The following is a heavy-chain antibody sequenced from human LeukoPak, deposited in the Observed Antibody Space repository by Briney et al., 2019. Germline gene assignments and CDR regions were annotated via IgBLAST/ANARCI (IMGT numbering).Heavy chain of an antibody. CDR1: GFSFTDYA. CDR2: ISASGGST. V-gene: IGHV3-23*01. J-gene: IGHJ5*02. CDR3: AKGGYCSSTSCYVGWFDP. D-gene: IGHD2-2*01. Sequence: GGSLRLSCAASGFSFTDYAMSWVRQTPGKGLQWVSGISASGGSTYYAHSVKGRFTISRDNSKNTLFLQMNSLRAEDTAVYYCAKGGYCSSTSCYVGWFDPWGQGTLVTVSS.